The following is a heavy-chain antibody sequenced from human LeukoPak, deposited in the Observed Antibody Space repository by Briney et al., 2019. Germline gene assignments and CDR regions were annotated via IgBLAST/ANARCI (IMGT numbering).Heavy chain of an antibody. J-gene: IGHJ4*02. Sequence: GGSLRLSCAASGFTFSSYSMNWVRQAPGKGLEWVSSISSSSSYIYYADPVKGRFTISRDNAKNSLYLQMNSLRAEDTAVYYCARGYYDSSGCIDYWGQGTLVTVSS. D-gene: IGHD3-22*01. V-gene: IGHV3-21*01. CDR3: ARGYYDSSGCIDY. CDR2: ISSSSSYI. CDR1: GFTFSSYS.